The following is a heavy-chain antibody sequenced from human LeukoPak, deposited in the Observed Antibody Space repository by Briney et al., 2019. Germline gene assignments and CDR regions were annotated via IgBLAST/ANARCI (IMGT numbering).Heavy chain of an antibody. Sequence: SETLSLTCAVSGGXASRKNWSWIRQPPGRGLEFVGYIYHNGITKYNPSLKSRVTISVDTSKNQFSLKLASVTAADTAIYYCAKMGNYYDASGYFDLWSLGTLVTVSS. D-gene: IGHD3-22*01. CDR3: AKMGNYYDASGYFDL. J-gene: IGHJ4*02. CDR2: IYHNGIT. CDR1: GGXASRKN. V-gene: IGHV4-59*02.